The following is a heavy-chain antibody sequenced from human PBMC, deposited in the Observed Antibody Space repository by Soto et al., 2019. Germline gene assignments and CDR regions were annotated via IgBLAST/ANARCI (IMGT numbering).Heavy chain of an antibody. CDR1: GYTFTSYD. CDR2: MNPNSGNT. CDR3: AGGIKYGDYSRWFAP. Sequence: QVQLVQSGAEVKKPGASVKVSCKASGYTFTSYDINWVRQATGQGFEYLGWMNPNSGNTGYVKKCQGRVTLTRHSSISTAYRELSSLRSEDTAVYYCAGGIKYGDYSRWFAPWGPGTLVTVSS. V-gene: IGHV1-8*01. D-gene: IGHD4-17*01. J-gene: IGHJ5*02.